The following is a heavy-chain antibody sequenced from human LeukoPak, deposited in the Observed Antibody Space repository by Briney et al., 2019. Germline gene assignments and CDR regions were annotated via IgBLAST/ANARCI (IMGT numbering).Heavy chain of an antibody. J-gene: IGHJ6*02. CDR3: ARVRYYDSSGYYRNYYYYYGMDV. V-gene: IGHV1-69*01. Sequence: GPSVKVSCKASGGTFSSYAISWVRQAPGQGLEWMGGIIPIFGTANYAQKFQGRVTITADESTSTAYMELSSLRSEDTAVYYCARVRYYDSSGYYRNYYYYYGMDVWGQGTTVTVSS. D-gene: IGHD3-22*01. CDR1: GGTFSSYA. CDR2: IIPIFGTA.